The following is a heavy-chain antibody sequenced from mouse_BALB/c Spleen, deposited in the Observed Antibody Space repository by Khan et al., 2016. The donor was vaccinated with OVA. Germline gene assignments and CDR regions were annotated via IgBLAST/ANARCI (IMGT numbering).Heavy chain of an antibody. CDR2: ISSAGSYT. CDR1: GFIFSNYD. D-gene: IGHD2-2*01. V-gene: IGHV5-6*02. Sequence: EVQLLETGGDLVKPGGSLKLSCAASGFIFSNYDMSWVRQTPDKRLEWVATISSAGSYTYHSDSVKGRFTISRDTAKNTLNLQMSSLQSEDTAMYFCIRRGYDEAWFAYWGQGTLVTVSA. CDR3: IRRGYDEAWFAY. J-gene: IGHJ3*01.